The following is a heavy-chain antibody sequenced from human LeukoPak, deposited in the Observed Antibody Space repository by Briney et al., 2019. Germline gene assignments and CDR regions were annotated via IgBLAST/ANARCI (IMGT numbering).Heavy chain of an antibody. J-gene: IGHJ4*02. CDR1: GGSISSSSYY. CDR2: IYYSGST. CDR3: ARPHSGYMGY. V-gene: IGHV4-39*01. Sequence: SETLSLTCTVSGGSISSSSYYWGWIRQPPGKGLEWIGSIYYSGSTYYNPPLKSRVTISADTSKNQFSLKLSSVTAADTAVYYCARPHSGYMGYWGQGTLVTVSS. D-gene: IGHD5-12*01.